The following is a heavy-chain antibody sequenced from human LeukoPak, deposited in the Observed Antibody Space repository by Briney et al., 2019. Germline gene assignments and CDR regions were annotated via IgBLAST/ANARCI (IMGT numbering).Heavy chain of an antibody. Sequence: SETLSLTCTVSGASINTENYWGWIRQSPGKGLELIGSVHFSGATHYNPSLKSRVAIALDTSKNQFSLELNSVTAADTAIYYCAKHRMWLVGLGYWGQGTLVTVSS. CDR3: AKHRMWLVGLGY. V-gene: IGHV4-39*01. CDR2: VHFSGAT. J-gene: IGHJ4*02. CDR1: GASINTENY. D-gene: IGHD6-19*01.